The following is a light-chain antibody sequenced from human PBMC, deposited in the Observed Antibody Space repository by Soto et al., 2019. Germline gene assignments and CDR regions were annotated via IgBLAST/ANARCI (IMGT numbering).Light chain of an antibody. Sequence: QMTQSPSTLSGSVGDRVTITCRASQTSSSWLAWYQQKPGKAPKLLIYKASTLKSGVPSRFSGSGSGTEFTLTISSLQPDDFATYYCQHYNSYSEAFGQGTRVDIK. V-gene: IGKV1-5*03. CDR1: QTSSSW. J-gene: IGKJ1*01. CDR2: KAS. CDR3: QHYNSYSEA.